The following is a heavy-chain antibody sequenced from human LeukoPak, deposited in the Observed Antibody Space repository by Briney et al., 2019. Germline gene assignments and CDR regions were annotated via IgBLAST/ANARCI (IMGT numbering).Heavy chain of an antibody. Sequence: SETLSLTCTVSGGSISSDYWSWIRQPPGKGLEWIGYIYYSGSTNYNPSLKSRVTISVDTSKNQFSLKLSSVTAADTAVYYCARHIDYGGTNFDYWGQGTLVTVSS. V-gene: IGHV4-59*08. J-gene: IGHJ4*02. CDR3: ARHIDYGGTNFDY. CDR2: IYYSGST. CDR1: GGSISSDY. D-gene: IGHD4-17*01.